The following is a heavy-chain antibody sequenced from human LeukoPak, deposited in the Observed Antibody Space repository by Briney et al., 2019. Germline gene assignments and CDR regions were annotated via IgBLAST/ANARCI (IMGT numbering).Heavy chain of an antibody. CDR2: ISTTSNTI. D-gene: IGHD5-24*01. V-gene: IGHV3-48*01. J-gene: IGHJ5*02. Sequence: GGSLRLSCAASGFPFSSYNMHWVRQAPGKGLEWISYISTTSNTIYYADSVQGRFTISRDNAKNSLYLEMSSLRVEDTAVYYCTRRDGYNYRWFDPWGQGTLVTVSS. CDR3: TRRDGYNYRWFDP. CDR1: GFPFSSYN.